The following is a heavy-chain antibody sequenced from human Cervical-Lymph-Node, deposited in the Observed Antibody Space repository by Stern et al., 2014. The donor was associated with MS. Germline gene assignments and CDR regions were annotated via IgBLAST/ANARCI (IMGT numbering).Heavy chain of an antibody. CDR1: GYTFTSYG. D-gene: IGHD2-15*01. V-gene: IGHV1-18*01. CDR3: ARGLLGSENAFDI. Sequence: VQLVQSGAEVKKPGASVKVSCKASGYTFTSYGISWVRQAPGQGLEWMGWISAYNSNTTYAQKLQGRVTMTTDASTSRAYMELRSLRADDAAVYYCARGLLGSENAFDIWGQGTMVTVSS. J-gene: IGHJ3*02. CDR2: ISAYNSNT.